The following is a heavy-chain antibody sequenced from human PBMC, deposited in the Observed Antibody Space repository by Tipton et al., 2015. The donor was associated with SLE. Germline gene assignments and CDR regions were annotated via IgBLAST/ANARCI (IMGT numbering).Heavy chain of an antibody. D-gene: IGHD7-27*01. CDR2: IYYSGDT. V-gene: IGHV4-61*08. CDR3: ARGANWGSRDFQY. Sequence: LRLSCSVSGDSVSDIGYYWSWIRQPPGKALEWIGYIYYSGDTNYNPSLKSRVTFSVDTSKNQFSLNLNSVTAADTAVYYCARGANWGSRDFQYWGQGTLVTVSS. CDR1: GDSVSDIGYY. J-gene: IGHJ4*02.